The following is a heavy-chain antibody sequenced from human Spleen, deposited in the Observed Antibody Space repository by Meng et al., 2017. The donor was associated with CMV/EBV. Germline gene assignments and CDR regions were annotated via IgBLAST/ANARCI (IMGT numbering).Heavy chain of an antibody. CDR2: IIPILGIV. CDR3: ARYSNYLHVLDY. CDR1: GVTFSRNA. V-gene: IGHV1-69*10. D-gene: IGHD4-11*01. Sequence: SVKVSCKASGVTFSRNAISWVRQAPGQGLEWMGGIIPILGIVNYAQKFQCRVTITADKSTSTGYMELSSLRSEDTAVYYCARYSNYLHVLDYWGQGTLVTVSS. J-gene: IGHJ4*02.